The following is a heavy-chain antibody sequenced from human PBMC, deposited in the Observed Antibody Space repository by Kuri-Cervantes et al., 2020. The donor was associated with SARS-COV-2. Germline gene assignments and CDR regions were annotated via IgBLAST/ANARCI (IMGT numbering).Heavy chain of an antibody. Sequence: GESLKISCAASGFTFSSYGMHWVRQAPGKGLEWVSAISGSGGSTYYADSVKGRFTISRDNSKNTLYLQMNSLRAEDTAVYYCAKDRSDPYGDYGVDDYWGQGTRVTVSS. CDR3: AKDRSDPYGDYGVDDY. V-gene: IGHV3-23*01. J-gene: IGHJ4*02. CDR2: ISGSGGST. CDR1: GFTFSSYG. D-gene: IGHD4-17*01.